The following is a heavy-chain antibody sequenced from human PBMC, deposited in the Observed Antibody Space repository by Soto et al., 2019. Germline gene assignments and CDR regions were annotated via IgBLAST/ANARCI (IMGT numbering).Heavy chain of an antibody. D-gene: IGHD1-1*01. CDR3: VRDIGWNLFEY. CDR1: GFTLGNYW. V-gene: IGHV3-7*01. J-gene: IGHJ4*02. CDR2: IKQDGNIQ. Sequence: PGGSLRLSCAASGFTLGNYWMTWVRQAPGKQLERVANIKQDGNIQYYLDSVRGRFTISRDNAKNSLYLQMNSLRAEDTAVYYCVRDIGWNLFEYWGQGSLVTVSS.